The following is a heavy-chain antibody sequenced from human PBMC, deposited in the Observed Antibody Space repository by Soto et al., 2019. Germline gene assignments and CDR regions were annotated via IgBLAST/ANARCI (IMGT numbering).Heavy chain of an antibody. CDR3: AKIWPVIYAFDI. V-gene: IGHV3-9*01. CDR2: ISWNSATM. Sequence: EVQLVESGGGLVQPGRSLRISCAASGFTFDDYAMHWVRQGPGKGLEWVSGISWNSATMDYADSVKGRFTISRDNAKNSLYLQMNSLRAEDTALYYCAKIWPVIYAFDIWGQGTMVTVSS. D-gene: IGHD3-22*01. CDR1: GFTFDDYA. J-gene: IGHJ3*02.